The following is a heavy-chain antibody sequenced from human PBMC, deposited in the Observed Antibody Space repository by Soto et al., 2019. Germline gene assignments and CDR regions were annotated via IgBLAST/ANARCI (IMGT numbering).Heavy chain of an antibody. J-gene: IGHJ6*03. Sequence: QPGGSLRLSCAASGFTFSSYAMSWVRQAPGKGLEWVSAISGSGGSTYYADSVKGRFTISRDNSKNTLYLQMNSLRAEDTAVYYCAKGAYCSGGSCYSGAYYYYYMDVWGKGTTVTVSS. CDR1: GFTFSSYA. CDR3: AKGAYCSGGSCYSGAYYYYYMDV. V-gene: IGHV3-23*01. D-gene: IGHD2-15*01. CDR2: ISGSGGST.